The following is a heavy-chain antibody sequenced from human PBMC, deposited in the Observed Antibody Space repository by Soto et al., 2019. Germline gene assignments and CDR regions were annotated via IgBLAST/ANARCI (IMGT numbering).Heavy chain of an antibody. D-gene: IGHD6-19*01. CDR2: IYYSGST. CDR1: GGSISSYY. V-gene: IGHV4-59*08. CDR3: ARLIAVAGTGWFDP. J-gene: IGHJ5*02. Sequence: SETLSLTCTVSGGSISSYYWSWIRQPPGKGLEWIGYIYYSGSTNYNPSLKSRVTISVDTSKNQFSLKLSSVTAADTAVYYCARLIAVAGTGWFDPWGQGTLVTVSS.